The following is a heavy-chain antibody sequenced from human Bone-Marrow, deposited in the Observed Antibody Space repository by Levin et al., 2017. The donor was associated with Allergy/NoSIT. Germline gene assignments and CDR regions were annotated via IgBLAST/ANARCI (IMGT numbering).Heavy chain of an antibody. CDR2: ITPNTGAA. J-gene: IGHJ4*02. CDR3: ARERYSAYDFDY. CDR1: GYTFTSYF. Sequence: ASVKVSCKTSGYTFTSYFLHWVRQAPGQGLEWMGWITPNTGAADYALKFQGRVTMTSDTSTNTVYMELSSLTSDDTALYFCARERYSAYDFDYWGQGTLVSVSS. D-gene: IGHD5-12*01. V-gene: IGHV1-2*02.